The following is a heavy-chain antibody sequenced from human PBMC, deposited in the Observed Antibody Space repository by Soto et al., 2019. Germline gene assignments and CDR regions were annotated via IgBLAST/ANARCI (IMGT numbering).Heavy chain of an antibody. CDR1: GYTFTSYA. V-gene: IGHV1-3*01. D-gene: IGHD3-16*01. Sequence: ASVKVSCKASGYTFTSYAMHWVRQAPGQRLEWMGWINAGNGNTKYSQKFQGRVTITRDTSASTAYMELSSLRSEDTAVYYCAMRTTMITFGGEPDAFDLWGQGTMVTVSS. CDR3: AMRTTMITFGGEPDAFDL. CDR2: INAGNGNT. J-gene: IGHJ3*01.